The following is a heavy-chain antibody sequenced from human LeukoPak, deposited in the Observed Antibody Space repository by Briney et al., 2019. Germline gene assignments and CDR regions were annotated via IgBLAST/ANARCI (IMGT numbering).Heavy chain of an antibody. CDR3: ARRRSSSWQRAVDY. CDR1: GGSFSGYY. CDR2: INHSGST. J-gene: IGHJ4*02. V-gene: IGHV4-34*01. Sequence: SETLSLTCAVYGGSFSGYYWSWIRQPPGKGLEWIGEINHSGSTNYNPSLKSRVTISVDTSKNQFSLKLSSVTAADTAVYYCARRRSSSWQRAVDYWGQGTLVTVSS. D-gene: IGHD6-13*01.